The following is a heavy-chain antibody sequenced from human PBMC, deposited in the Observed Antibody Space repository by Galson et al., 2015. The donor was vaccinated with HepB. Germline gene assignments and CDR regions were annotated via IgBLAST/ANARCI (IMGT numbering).Heavy chain of an antibody. CDR1: GGSFSGYY. J-gene: IGHJ6*03. D-gene: IGHD3-10*01. Sequence: LSLTCAVYGGSFSGYYWSWIRQPPGKGLEWIGEINHSGSTNYNPSLKSRVTISVDTSKNQFSLKLSSVTAADTAVYYCARAYYYGSGRMDVWGKGTTVTVSS. CDR3: ARAYYYGSGRMDV. CDR2: INHSGST. V-gene: IGHV4-34*01.